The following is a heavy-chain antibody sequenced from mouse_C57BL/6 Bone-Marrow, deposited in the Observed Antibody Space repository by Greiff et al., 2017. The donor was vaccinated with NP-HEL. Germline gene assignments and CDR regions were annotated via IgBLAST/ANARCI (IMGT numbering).Heavy chain of an antibody. CDR2: FYPEDDDT. D-gene: IGHD2-5*01. V-gene: IGHV1-9*01. J-gene: IGHJ3*01. CDR3: ARWGSNYAWFAY. CDR1: GYTFTAYR. Sequence: VQLQQSGAELVKPGASVKLSCKASGYTFTAYRIEWVKQSPGKGLEWIGNFYPEDDDTKYNEKFKDKATFTADTSSNTAYLQLSSLTTEDSAIYYCARWGSNYAWFAYWGQGTLVTVSA.